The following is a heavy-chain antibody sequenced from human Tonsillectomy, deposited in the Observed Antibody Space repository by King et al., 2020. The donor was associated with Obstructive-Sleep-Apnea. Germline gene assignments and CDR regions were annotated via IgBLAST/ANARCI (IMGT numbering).Heavy chain of an antibody. V-gene: IGHV3-30*18. CDR3: AKDYFYASGTYSAPLDY. D-gene: IGHD3-10*01. CDR1: GFTFSRYG. Sequence: VQLVESGGGVVQPGRSLRLSCAASGFTFSRYGMHWVRQGPGKGLEWVAQISYDGSHKYYADSVKGRFTISRDKSKDTLYLQMNSLRVEDTAGYFCAKDYFYASGTYSAPLDYWGQGTLVTVSS. J-gene: IGHJ4*02. CDR2: ISYDGSHK.